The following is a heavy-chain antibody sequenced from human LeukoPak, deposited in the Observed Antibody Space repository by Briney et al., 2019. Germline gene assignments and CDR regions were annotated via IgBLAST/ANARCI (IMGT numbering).Heavy chain of an antibody. CDR1: GGSISSGDYY. V-gene: IGHV4-30-4*01. J-gene: IGHJ4*02. CDR2: IYYSGSN. Sequence: SETLSLTCTLSGGSISSGDYYWSSSRQPPAKGLEWIGYIYYSGSNYYNPSLKSRVTISVDTSKNQFSLKLSSVTAADTAVYYCARVDIVATIEYWGQGTQVTVSS. D-gene: IGHD5-12*01. CDR3: ARVDIVATIEY.